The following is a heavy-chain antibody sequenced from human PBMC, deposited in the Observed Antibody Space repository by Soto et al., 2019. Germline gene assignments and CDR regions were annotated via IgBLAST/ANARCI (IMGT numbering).Heavy chain of an antibody. V-gene: IGHV4-4*02. D-gene: IGHD6-13*01. CDR2: IYDSGST. CDR3: AQKLIS. J-gene: IGHJ4*02. CDR1: GVSISSSVW. Sequence: SETLSLTCPVSGVSISSSVWWSWVRQPPGKGLEWIGYIYDSGSTYYTSSLKGRVTMAVDTSNNQFSMKLTSVTAAATAEYYYAQKLISWGQGTCGTVSS.